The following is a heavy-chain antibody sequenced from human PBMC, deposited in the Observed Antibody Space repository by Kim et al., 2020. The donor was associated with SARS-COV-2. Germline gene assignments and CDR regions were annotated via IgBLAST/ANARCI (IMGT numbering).Heavy chain of an antibody. J-gene: IGHJ4*02. D-gene: IGHD5-18*01. Sequence: ASVKVSCKASGYTFTSYYMHWVRQAPGQGLEWMGIINPSGGSTSYAQKFQGRVTMTRDTSTSTVYMELSSLRSEDTAVYYCARDVEGVEGGYGYFDYWGQGTLVTISS. CDR2: INPSGGST. CDR1: GYTFTSYY. CDR3: ARDVEGVEGGYGYFDY. V-gene: IGHV1-46*01.